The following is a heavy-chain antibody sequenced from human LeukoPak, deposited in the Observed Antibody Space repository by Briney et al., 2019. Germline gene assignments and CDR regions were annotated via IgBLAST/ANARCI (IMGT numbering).Heavy chain of an antibody. CDR3: AGGTVVRGVIDY. CDR1: GSFTSYD. J-gene: IGHJ4*02. CDR2: MNPNSGNT. Sequence: ASVKVSCKASGSFTSYDINRVRQATGQGLEWMGWMNPNSGNTGYAQKFQGRVTMTRNTSISTAYMELSSLRSEDTAVYYCAGGTVVRGVIDYWGQGTLVTVSS. D-gene: IGHD3-10*01. V-gene: IGHV1-8*01.